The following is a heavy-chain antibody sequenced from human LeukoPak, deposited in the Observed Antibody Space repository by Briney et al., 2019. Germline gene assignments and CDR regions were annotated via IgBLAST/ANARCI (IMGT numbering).Heavy chain of an antibody. Sequence: SETLSLTCTVSGGSISSYYWNWIRQPPGKGLEWIGYIYYSGSTKYNPSLKSRVTISVDTSKNQFSLKLSSVTAADTAVYYCARDGLLGAMSLDIWGQGTMVTVSS. J-gene: IGHJ3*02. CDR1: GGSISSYY. D-gene: IGHD2-2*01. V-gene: IGHV4-59*01. CDR2: IYYSGST. CDR3: ARDGLLGAMSLDI.